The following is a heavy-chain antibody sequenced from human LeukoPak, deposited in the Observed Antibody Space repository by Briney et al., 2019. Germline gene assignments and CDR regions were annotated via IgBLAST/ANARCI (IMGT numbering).Heavy chain of an antibody. CDR2: IYYSGST. Sequence: SETLSLTCTVPGGFISSYYWSWIRQPPGKGLEWIGYIYYSGSTNYNPSLKSRVTISVDTSKNQFSLKLSSVTAADTAVYYCARVGAVAGLYFDYWGQGTLVTVSS. J-gene: IGHJ4*02. V-gene: IGHV4-59*01. CDR3: ARVGAVAGLYFDY. D-gene: IGHD6-19*01. CDR1: GGFISSYY.